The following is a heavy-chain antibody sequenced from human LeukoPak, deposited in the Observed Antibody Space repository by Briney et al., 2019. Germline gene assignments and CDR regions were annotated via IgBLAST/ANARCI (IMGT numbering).Heavy chain of an antibody. CDR2: ISGSGGST. V-gene: IGHV3-23*01. CDR1: GFTVSSYA. J-gene: IGHJ4*02. CDR3: AGGEILTGHYTFDY. Sequence: GGSLRLSCAASGFTVSSYAMSWVRQAPGKGLEWVSSISGSGGSTYYAGSVKGRFTISRDNSKNTLYLQMNSLRAEDTAVYYCAGGEILTGHYTFDYWGQGTLVTVSS. D-gene: IGHD3-9*01.